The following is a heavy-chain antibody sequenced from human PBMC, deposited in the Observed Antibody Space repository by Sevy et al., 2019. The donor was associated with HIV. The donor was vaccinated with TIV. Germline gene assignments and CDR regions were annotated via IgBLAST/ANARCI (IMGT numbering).Heavy chain of an antibody. CDR3: ARGILGYCSGGSSFGFDY. CDR1: GGSISSYY. V-gene: IGHV4-59*01. Sequence: SETLSLTCTVSGGSISSYYGSWIRQPPGKGLEWIGYIYYSGSTNYNPSLKSRVTISVDTSKNQFSLKLSSVTAADTAVYYCARGILGYCSGGSSFGFDYWGQGTLVTVSS. CDR2: IYYSGST. J-gene: IGHJ4*02. D-gene: IGHD2-15*01.